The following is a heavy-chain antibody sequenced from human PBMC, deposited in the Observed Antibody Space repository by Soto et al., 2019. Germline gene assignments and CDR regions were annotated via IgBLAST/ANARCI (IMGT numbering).Heavy chain of an antibody. V-gene: IGHV1-69*01. J-gene: IGHJ5*02. Sequence: QVQLVQSGAEVKKPGSSVKVSCKASGDTFSSYGISWVRQAPGQGLEFMGGIIPKFGTTNYAQKFRGRVTITADESTSTAYMELSSLRSEDTAVYYCVRATYFSDSSGYTRCFDHWGQGTLVTVSS. CDR2: IIPKFGTT. D-gene: IGHD3-22*01. CDR3: VRATYFSDSSGYTRCFDH. CDR1: GDTFSSYG.